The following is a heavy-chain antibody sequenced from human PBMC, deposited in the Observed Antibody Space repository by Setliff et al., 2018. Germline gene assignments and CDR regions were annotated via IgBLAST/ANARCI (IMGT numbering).Heavy chain of an antibody. CDR2: IIPVFGAT. V-gene: IGHV1-69*05. Sequence: SVKVSCKASGGSFNTYAISWVRQAPGQGLEWLGGIIPVFGATNYAQKFQGSLTITTDKPTTTAYMELSSLRSDDTAVYYCATEGGSTITRHYMDVWGKGTAVTVSS. J-gene: IGHJ6*03. D-gene: IGHD4-4*01. CDR1: GGSFNTYA. CDR3: ATEGGSTITRHYMDV.